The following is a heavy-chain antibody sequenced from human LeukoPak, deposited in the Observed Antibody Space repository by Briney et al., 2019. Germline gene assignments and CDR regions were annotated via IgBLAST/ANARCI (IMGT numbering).Heavy chain of an antibody. CDR1: GYTFTGYY. V-gene: IGHV1-2*02. Sequence: ASVKVSCKASGYTFTGYYMHWARQAPGQGLEWMGWINPNSGGTNYAQKFQGRVTMTRDTSISTAYMELSRLRSDDTAVYYCARGDYYVSDAFDIWGQVTMVTVSS. D-gene: IGHD3-10*02. CDR3: ARGDYYVSDAFDI. J-gene: IGHJ3*02. CDR2: INPNSGGT.